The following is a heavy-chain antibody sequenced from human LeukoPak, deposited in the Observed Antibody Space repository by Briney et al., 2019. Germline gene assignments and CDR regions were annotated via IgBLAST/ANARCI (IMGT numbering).Heavy chain of an antibody. CDR1: GGSISSGSYY. V-gene: IGHV4-61*02. J-gene: IGHJ5*02. Sequence: TSETLSLTCTVSGGSISSGSYYWSWIRQPAGKGLEWIGRIYTSGSTNYNPSLKSRVTISVDTSKNQFSLKLSSVTAADTAVYYCARGVAYYDILTGYLKQAKNWFDPWGQGTLVTVSS. CDR2: IYTSGST. D-gene: IGHD3-9*01. CDR3: ARGVAYYDILTGYLKQAKNWFDP.